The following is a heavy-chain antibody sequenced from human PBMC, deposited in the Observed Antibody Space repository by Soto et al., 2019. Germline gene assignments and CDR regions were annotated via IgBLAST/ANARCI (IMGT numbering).Heavy chain of an antibody. D-gene: IGHD6-19*01. J-gene: IGHJ4*02. CDR1: GFTFSNYA. Sequence: PGGSLRLSCAASGFTFSNYAMSWVRQAPGKGLEWVAGISGSGDRTYYADSVEGRFTISRDNSENTLNLQLNSLRGDDTALYYCAKDRARLRFSWDSSGYYGTVFRGPRTLVTVSS. V-gene: IGHV3-23*01. CDR3: AKDRARLRFSWDSSGYYGTVF. CDR2: ISGSGDRT.